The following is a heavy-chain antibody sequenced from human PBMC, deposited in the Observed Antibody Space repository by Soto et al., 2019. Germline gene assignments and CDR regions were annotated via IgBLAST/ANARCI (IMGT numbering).Heavy chain of an antibody. CDR2: ISYDGSNT. Sequence: QVQLVESGGGVVQPGRSLRLSCAASGFSFSNYGMHWVRQAPGKGLEWVAVISYDGSNTTFADSLKGRFIISRDNSKNAMFLQINGLRVEDTAVYHCAKVSGCVVGSCYLGWFDPWGQGTLVTVSS. CDR1: GFSFSNYG. J-gene: IGHJ5*02. V-gene: IGHV3-30*18. D-gene: IGHD2-15*01. CDR3: AKVSGCVVGSCYLGWFDP.